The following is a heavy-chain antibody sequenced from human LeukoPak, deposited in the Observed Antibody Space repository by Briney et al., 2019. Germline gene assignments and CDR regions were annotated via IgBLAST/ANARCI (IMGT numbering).Heavy chain of an antibody. CDR1: GFTFSVAA. CDR3: AKDSSSSNYYFGMDV. J-gene: IGHJ6*02. CDR2: IGASGEST. Sequence: GGSLRLSCAASGFTFSVAAMTWVRQAPGKGLEWVSLIGASGESTYYADSVKGRFTISRDNSKNTLSLQMNSLRVEDTAVYYCAKDSSSSNYYFGMDVWGQGTTVIVS. D-gene: IGHD6-6*01. V-gene: IGHV3-23*01.